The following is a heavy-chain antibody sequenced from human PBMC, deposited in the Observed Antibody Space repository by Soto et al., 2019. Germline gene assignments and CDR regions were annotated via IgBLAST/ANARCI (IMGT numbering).Heavy chain of an antibody. V-gene: IGHV3-30-3*01. D-gene: IGHD6-13*01. CDR1: GFTFSSYA. J-gene: IGHJ6*02. CDR3: ARDVENEVETSSSWYYSYYYGMDV. Sequence: QVQLVESGGGVVQPGRSLRLSCAASGFTFSSYAMHWVRQAPGKGLEWVAVISYDGSNKYYADYVKGRFTISRDNSKNTLYLQMNSLRAEDTAVYYCARDVENEVETSSSWYYSYYYGMDVWGQGTTVTVSS. CDR2: ISYDGSNK.